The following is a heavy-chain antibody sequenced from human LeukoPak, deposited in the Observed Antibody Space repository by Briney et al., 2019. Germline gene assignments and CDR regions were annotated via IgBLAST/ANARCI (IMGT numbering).Heavy chain of an antibody. J-gene: IGHJ6*03. Sequence: SETLSLTCTVSGGSISSSSYYWGWIRQPPGKGLEWIGSIYYSGSTYYNPSLKSRVTISVDTSKNQFSLKLSSVTAADTAVYYCARAGSSSWKYYYYYMDVWGKGTTVTVSS. CDR1: GGSISSSSYY. V-gene: IGHV4-39*07. CDR3: ARAGSSSWKYYYYYMDV. D-gene: IGHD6-13*01. CDR2: IYYSGST.